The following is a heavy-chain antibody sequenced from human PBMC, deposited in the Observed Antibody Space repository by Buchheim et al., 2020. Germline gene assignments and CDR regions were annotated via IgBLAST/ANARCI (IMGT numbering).Heavy chain of an antibody. V-gene: IGHV3-30*18. CDR1: GFTFSSYG. CDR3: AKVTGESDDILTGIDY. CDR2: ISYDGSNK. Sequence: QVQLVESGGGVVQPGRSLRLSCAASGFTFSSYGMHWVRQAPGKGLEWVAVISYDGSNKYYADSVKGRFTISRDNSKNTLYLQMNSLRAEDTAVYYCAKVTGESDDILTGIDYWGQGTL. J-gene: IGHJ4*02. D-gene: IGHD3-9*01.